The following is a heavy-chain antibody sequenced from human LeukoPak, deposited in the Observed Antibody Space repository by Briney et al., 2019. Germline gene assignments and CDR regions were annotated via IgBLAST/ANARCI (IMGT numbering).Heavy chain of an antibody. V-gene: IGHV3-9*01. CDR1: GFTFDDYA. CDR3: AKDTNWGNYYYYGMDV. D-gene: IGHD7-27*01. Sequence: GGSLRLSCAASGFTFDDYAMHWVRQAPGKGLEWVSGISWNSGSIGYADSVKGRFTISRDNAKNSLYLQMNSLRAEDTALYYCAKDTNWGNYYYYGMDVWGQGTTVTVSS. CDR2: ISWNSGSI. J-gene: IGHJ6*02.